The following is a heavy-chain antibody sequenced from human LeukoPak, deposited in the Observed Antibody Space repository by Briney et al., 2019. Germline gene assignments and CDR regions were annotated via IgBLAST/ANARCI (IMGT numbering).Heavy chain of an antibody. D-gene: IGHD1-26*01. CDR3: ARAVGATRPGAFDI. CDR2: IYYSGST. Sequence: SETLSLTCTVSGGSINNYYWSWIRQPPGKGLEWIGYIYYSGSTNYNPSLKSRVTISVDTSKNQFSLKLSSVTAADTAVYYCARAVGATRPGAFDIWGQGTMVTVSS. J-gene: IGHJ3*02. V-gene: IGHV4-59*01. CDR1: GGSINNYY.